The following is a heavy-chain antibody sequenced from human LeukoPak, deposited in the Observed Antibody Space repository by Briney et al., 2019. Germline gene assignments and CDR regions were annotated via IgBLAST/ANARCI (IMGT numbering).Heavy chain of an antibody. D-gene: IGHD5-12*01. Sequence: HPGRSLRLSCAASGFTFSSYGMHWVRQAPGKGLEWVAVIWYDGSNKYYADSVKGRFTISRDNSKNTLYLQINSLRAEDTAVYYCAARGFRCHLATVESPLDCWGQGTLVIVSS. CDR2: IWYDGSNK. CDR1: GFTFSSYG. CDR3: AARGFRCHLATVESPLDC. V-gene: IGHV3-33*01. J-gene: IGHJ4*02.